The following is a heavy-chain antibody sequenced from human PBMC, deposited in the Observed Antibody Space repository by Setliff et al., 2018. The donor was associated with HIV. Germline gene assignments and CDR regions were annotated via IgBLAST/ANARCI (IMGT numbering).Heavy chain of an antibody. D-gene: IGHD1-1*01. J-gene: IGHJ4*02. Sequence: SETLSLTCTVSGDSIDDFYWSWIRQPPGQGLEWIGYIFSNVTTNYSPSLKSRVTMSIDRSKSQFLLNLTAVNASDTAIYYCARRKLSKGGAFDYWGQGALVTVS. CDR3: ARRKLSKGGAFDY. V-gene: IGHV4-4*09. CDR1: GDSIDDFY. CDR2: IFSNVTT.